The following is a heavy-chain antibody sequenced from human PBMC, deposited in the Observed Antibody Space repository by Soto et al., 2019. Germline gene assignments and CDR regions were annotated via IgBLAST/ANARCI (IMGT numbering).Heavy chain of an antibody. J-gene: IGHJ6*02. CDR1: GFTFSNAW. CDR3: TTPRRGYYYGSGSYYNGDGYYYYYCMDV. Sequence: EVQLVESGGGLVKPGGSLRLSCAASGFTFSNAWMSWVRQAPGKGLEWVGRIKSKTDGGTTDYAAPVKGRFTISRDDSKNTLYLQMNCLKTEDTAVYYCTTPRRGYYYGSGSYYNGDGYYYYYCMDVWGQGTTVTVSS. CDR2: IKSKTDGGTT. V-gene: IGHV3-15*01. D-gene: IGHD3-10*01.